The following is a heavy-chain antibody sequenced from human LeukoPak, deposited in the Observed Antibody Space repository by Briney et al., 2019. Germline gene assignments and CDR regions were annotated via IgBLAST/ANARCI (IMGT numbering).Heavy chain of an antibody. V-gene: IGHV5-51*01. CDR2: IYPGDSDA. CDR1: GYSFTSCW. J-gene: IGHJ4*02. Sequence: GESLKISCKGSGYSFTSCWIGWVRQMPGKGLEWMGIIYPGDSDAAYSPSFQGQVTISADKSISTAYLQWSGLKASDTAMYYCARHTRYCSGGSCSFDYFDYWGQGTLVTVSS. CDR3: ARHTRYCSGGSCSFDYFDY. D-gene: IGHD2-15*01.